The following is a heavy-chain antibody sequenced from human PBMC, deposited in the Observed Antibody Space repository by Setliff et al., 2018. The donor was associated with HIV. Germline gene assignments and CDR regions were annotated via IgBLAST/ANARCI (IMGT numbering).Heavy chain of an antibody. D-gene: IGHD3-3*01. V-gene: IGHV4-39*01. CDR3: ARSIVPVASGYYYFEY. J-gene: IGHJ4*02. CDR1: GGSFSDYY. CDR2: IYWSGLT. Sequence: SETLSLTCAVYGGSFSDYYWGWIRQTPGKGLEWIGSIYWSGLTFYNPSLKSRVTISVDTSKNQFSLRLSSVAAGDTAVYYCARSIVPVASGYYYFEYWGQGTLVTVSS.